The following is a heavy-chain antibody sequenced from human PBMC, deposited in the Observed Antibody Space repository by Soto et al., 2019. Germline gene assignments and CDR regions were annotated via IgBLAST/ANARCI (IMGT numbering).Heavy chain of an antibody. J-gene: IGHJ6*03. CDR2: IKQDGSEK. CDR1: GFTFSSYW. CDR3: ARAPRGYHLYYYYYYTDV. D-gene: IGHD2-2*01. V-gene: IGHV3-7*01. Sequence: QPGGSLRLSCAASGFTFSSYWMSWVRQAPGKGLEWVANIKQDGSEKYYVDSVKGRFTISRDNAKNSLYLQMNSLRAEDTAVYYCARAPRGYHLYYYYYYTDVWGKGTTVTVSS.